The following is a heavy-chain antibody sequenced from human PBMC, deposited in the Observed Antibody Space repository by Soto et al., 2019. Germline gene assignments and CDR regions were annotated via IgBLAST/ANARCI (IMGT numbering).Heavy chain of an antibody. CDR1: GSSISSGGYY. D-gene: IGHD1-7*01. CDR3: AREYRPRLTGTMYYYYGMDV. Sequence: KPSETLSLTCTVSGSSISSGGYYWSWIRQHPGKGLEWIGYIYYSGSTYYNPSLKSRVTISVDTSKNQFSLKLSSVTAADTAVYYCAREYRPRLTGTMYYYYGMDVWGQGTTVTVSS. CDR2: IYYSGST. J-gene: IGHJ6*02. V-gene: IGHV4-31*03.